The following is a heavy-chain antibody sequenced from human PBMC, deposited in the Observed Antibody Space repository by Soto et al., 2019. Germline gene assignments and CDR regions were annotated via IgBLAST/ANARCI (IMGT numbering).Heavy chain of an antibody. CDR2: IIPIFGTA. D-gene: IGHD3-3*01. J-gene: IGHJ6*02. CDR1: GGTFSSYA. V-gene: IGHV1-69*13. CDR3: ASSRITIFGVVTTDATRYYYYGMDV. Sequence: SVKVSYKASGGTFSSYAISWVRQAPGQGLEWMGGIIPIFGTANYAQKFQGRVTITADESTSTAYMELSSLRSEDTAVYYCASSRITIFGVVTTDATRYYYYGMDVWGQGTTVTVSS.